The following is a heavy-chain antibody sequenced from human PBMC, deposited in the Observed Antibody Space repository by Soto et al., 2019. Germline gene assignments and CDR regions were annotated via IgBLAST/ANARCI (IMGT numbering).Heavy chain of an antibody. CDR3: ARGGVAARTFDY. V-gene: IGHV5-51*01. Sequence: PGQPLKISNSAAGYKFTNYCIAWVRQTPGKGLEWMGIIYPDDSDTRYSPSFQGQVTISADKSITTAYLQWSSMKPSDSAIYYCARGGVAARTFDYWGQGTLVTVSS. J-gene: IGHJ4*02. D-gene: IGHD6-6*01. CDR2: IYPDDSDT. CDR1: GYKFTNYC.